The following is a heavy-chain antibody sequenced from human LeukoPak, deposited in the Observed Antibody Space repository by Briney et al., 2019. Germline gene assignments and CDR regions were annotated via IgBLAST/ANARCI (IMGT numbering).Heavy chain of an antibody. Sequence: ASVTVSCKASGGTFSSYAISWVRQAPGQGLEWMGGIIPIFGTANYAQKFQGRVTITADESTSTAYMELSSLRSEDTAVYYCARHIVATIEGGLDIDYWGQGTLVTVSS. D-gene: IGHD5-12*01. J-gene: IGHJ4*02. CDR1: GGTFSSYA. CDR2: IIPIFGTA. V-gene: IGHV1-69*13. CDR3: ARHIVATIEGGLDIDY.